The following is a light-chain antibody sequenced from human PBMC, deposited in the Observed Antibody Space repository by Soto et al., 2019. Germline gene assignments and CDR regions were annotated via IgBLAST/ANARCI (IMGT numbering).Light chain of an antibody. CDR1: QDISNN. V-gene: IGKV1-33*01. CDR3: QQYDDVPLS. J-gene: IGKJ3*01. CDR2: DAS. Sequence: DIQMTQSPSSLSASVGDRVTITCQASQDISNNLNWYHQKPGKAPKLLVYDASNLETGVPSRFSGGGSGTDFTFTISSLKPGDIGTYYCQQYDDVPLSFGPGTKVDI.